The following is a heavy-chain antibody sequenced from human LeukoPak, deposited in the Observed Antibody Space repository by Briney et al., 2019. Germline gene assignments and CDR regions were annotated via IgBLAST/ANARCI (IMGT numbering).Heavy chain of an antibody. CDR2: ISYDGSNK. J-gene: IGHJ4*02. CDR1: GFTFSSYG. D-gene: IGHD3-10*01. CDR3: AKESKTGYFDY. Sequence: GGSLRLSCAASGFTFSSYGMHWVRQAPGKGLEWMAVISYDGSNKYYADSVKGRFTISRDNSKNTLYLQMNSLRAEDTAVYYCAKESKTGYFDYWGQGTLVTVSS. V-gene: IGHV3-30*18.